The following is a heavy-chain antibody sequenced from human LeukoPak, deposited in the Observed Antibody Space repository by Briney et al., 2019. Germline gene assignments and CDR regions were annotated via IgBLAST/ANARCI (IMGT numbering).Heavy chain of an antibody. CDR1: GFTFSNYW. Sequence: GGSLRLSCAASGFTFSNYWMHWVRQTPGKGLVWVSRIISDGSSTSYADSVKGRFTISRDNAKNTLYLQMNSQRAEYTAVYYCARDGSLPDYWGQGTLVTVSS. CDR3: ARDGSLPDY. V-gene: IGHV3-74*01. CDR2: IISDGSST. J-gene: IGHJ4*02.